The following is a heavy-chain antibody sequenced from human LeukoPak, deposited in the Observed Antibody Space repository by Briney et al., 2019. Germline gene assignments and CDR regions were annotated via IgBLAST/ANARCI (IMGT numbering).Heavy chain of an antibody. J-gene: IGHJ5*02. Sequence: PSETLSLTCTVSGGSISSGDYYWAWIRQPPGEGLEWIGNIYFTGSTYYNPSLKSRVTISIDASKSQFSLKLTSVTAADTAVYYCARVIPAAIPNWFDPWGQGTLVTVSS. D-gene: IGHD2-2*01. CDR2: IYFTGST. CDR1: GGSISSGDYY. V-gene: IGHV4-39*07. CDR3: ARVIPAAIPNWFDP.